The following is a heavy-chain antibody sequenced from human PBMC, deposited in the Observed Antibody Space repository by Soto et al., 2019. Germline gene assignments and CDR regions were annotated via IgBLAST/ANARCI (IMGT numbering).Heavy chain of an antibody. Sequence: RHPPGKKQKWIGEINHSGSTNYNPSLKSRVTISVDTSKTQSYLKLSSVTAADTAVYYCARTLFFFKRYGDDRDQHSFPTRGSSDL. J-gene: IGHJ2*01. V-gene: IGHV4-34*01. CDR2: INHSGST. CDR3: ARTLFFFKRYGDDRDQHSFPTRGSSDL. D-gene: IGHD4-17*01.